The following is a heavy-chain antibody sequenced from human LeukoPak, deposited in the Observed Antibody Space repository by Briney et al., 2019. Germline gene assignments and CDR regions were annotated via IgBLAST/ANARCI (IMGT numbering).Heavy chain of an antibody. CDR3: ARQSTGSYYSPIDY. J-gene: IGHJ4*02. D-gene: IGHD1-26*01. V-gene: IGHV1-18*01. CDR2: VSTYNGNA. CDR1: GYTFTSYG. Sequence: ASVKVSCKASGYTFTSYGISWVRQAPGQGLEWMGWVSTYNGNAKYAQNLQGRVTTTTDTSTSTAYMELRSLRSDDTAMYYCARQSTGSYYSPIDYWGQGTLVTVSS.